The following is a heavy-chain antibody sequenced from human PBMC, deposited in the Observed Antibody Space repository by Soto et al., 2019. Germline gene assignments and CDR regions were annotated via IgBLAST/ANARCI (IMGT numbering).Heavy chain of an antibody. Sequence: QVQLQESGPGLVKPSQTLSLTCTVSGASISSGDYYWNWIRQHPGKGLEWIGYIYYSGSTYYNPSLKSRIPILVDTSKNQFSLRLRSVTAADTAVYYCARGRRFLEWSGPCDYWGQGTLVTVSS. CDR3: ARGRRFLEWSGPCDY. D-gene: IGHD3-3*01. V-gene: IGHV4-31*03. CDR2: IYYSGST. J-gene: IGHJ4*02. CDR1: GASISSGDYY.